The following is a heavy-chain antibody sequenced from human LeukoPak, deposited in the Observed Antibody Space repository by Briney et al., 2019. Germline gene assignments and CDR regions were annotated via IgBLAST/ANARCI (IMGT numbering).Heavy chain of an antibody. V-gene: IGHV3-74*01. CDR2: INSDGSST. CDR1: GFTFSSYW. Sequence: GGSLRLSCAASGFTFSSYWMHWVRQAPGKGLVWVSRINSDGSSTTYADFVKGRFTISRDNAKNTLYLQMNSLRAEDTAVYYCANSFQLTTVNYWGQGTLVTVSS. CDR3: ANSFQLTTVNY. J-gene: IGHJ4*02. D-gene: IGHD4-17*01.